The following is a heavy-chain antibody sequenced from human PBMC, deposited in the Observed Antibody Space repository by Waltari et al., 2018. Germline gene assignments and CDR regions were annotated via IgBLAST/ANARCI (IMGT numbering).Heavy chain of an antibody. CDR1: GGSISRSAYY. J-gene: IGHJ3*02. Sequence: QLQLQESGPGLVKSSETLSLTCAVSGGSISRSAYYWVWLRQPPGKELEWIGSIYPSGETYDHGSLESRVRVSLDRSTNHFSMTLRSVTAADAAVYYCARRGDWLPLDAFDIWGQGTVVTVSS. D-gene: IGHD2-15*01. CDR2: IYPSGET. CDR3: ARRGDWLPLDAFDI. V-gene: IGHV4-39*02.